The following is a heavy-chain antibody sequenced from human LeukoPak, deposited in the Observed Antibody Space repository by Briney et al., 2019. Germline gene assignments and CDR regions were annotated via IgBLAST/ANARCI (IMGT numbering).Heavy chain of an antibody. J-gene: IGHJ5*02. CDR2: INHSGST. Sequence: SETLSLTCAVYGGSFSGYYWSWIRQPPGKGLELIGEINHSGSTNYNPSPKSRVTISVDTSKNQFSLKLSSVTAADTAVYYCARGRVGVRGRFDPWGQGTLVTVSS. CDR1: GGSFSGYY. V-gene: IGHV4-34*01. D-gene: IGHD3-3*01. CDR3: ARGRVGVRGRFDP.